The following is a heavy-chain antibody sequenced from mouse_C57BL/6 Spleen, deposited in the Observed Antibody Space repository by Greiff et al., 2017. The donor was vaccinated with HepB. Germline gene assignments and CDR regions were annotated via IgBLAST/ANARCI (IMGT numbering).Heavy chain of an antibody. Sequence: QVQLQQPGAELVKPGASVKLSCKASGYTFTSYWMHWVKQRPGQGLEWIGMIHPNSGSTNYNEKFKSKATLTVDKSSSTAYMQLSSLTSEDSAVYYCARIGPSYYGSSPYYFDYWGQGTTLTVSS. CDR2: IHPNSGST. CDR1: GYTFTSYW. J-gene: IGHJ2*01. V-gene: IGHV1-64*01. D-gene: IGHD1-1*01. CDR3: ARIGPSYYGSSPYYFDY.